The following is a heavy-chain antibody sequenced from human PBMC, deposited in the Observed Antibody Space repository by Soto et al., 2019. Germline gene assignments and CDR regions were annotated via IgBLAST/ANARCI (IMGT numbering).Heavy chain of an antibody. V-gene: IGHV4-61*01. D-gene: IGHD3-10*01. CDR3: ARDGLWFGEFTPGPTGN. CDR1: GGSVSSGSYY. CDR2: IYYSGST. Sequence: QGQLQESSPGLVKPSETLSLTCTVSGGSVSSGSYYWSWIRQPPGKGLEWIGYIYYSGSTNYNPSLKSRVTISVDTSKNQFSLKLSSVTAADTAVYYCARDGLWFGEFTPGPTGNWGQGTMVTVSS. J-gene: IGHJ4*02.